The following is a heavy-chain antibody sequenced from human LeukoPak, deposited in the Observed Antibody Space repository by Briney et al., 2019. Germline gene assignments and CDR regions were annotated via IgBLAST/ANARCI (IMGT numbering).Heavy chain of an antibody. Sequence: GGSLRLSCAASGFTFSSYWMSWVRQAPGKGLEWVANIKQDGSEKYYVDSVKGRFTISRDNAKNSLYLQMNSLRAEDTAVYYCARGTYYYDSSGYDFDYWGQGTLVTVPS. CDR2: IKQDGSEK. CDR1: GFTFSSYW. D-gene: IGHD3-22*01. CDR3: ARGTYYYDSSGYDFDY. V-gene: IGHV3-7*01. J-gene: IGHJ4*02.